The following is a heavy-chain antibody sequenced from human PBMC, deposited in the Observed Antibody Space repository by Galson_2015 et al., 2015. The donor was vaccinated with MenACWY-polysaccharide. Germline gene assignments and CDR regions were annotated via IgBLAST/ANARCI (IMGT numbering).Heavy chain of an antibody. Sequence: CLRLSCVAAGSRFSNSGMHWVRQAPGKGLEWEAVIQYDGSNKVYADSVKGRFTISRDNSKNTVFLEMNTLGVEDTAVYYCAREGSRIVFHAFDIWGQGTMVTVSS. CDR2: IQYDGSNK. CDR3: AREGSRIVFHAFDI. J-gene: IGHJ3*02. V-gene: IGHV3-33*01. CDR1: GSRFSNSG. D-gene: IGHD2-2*01.